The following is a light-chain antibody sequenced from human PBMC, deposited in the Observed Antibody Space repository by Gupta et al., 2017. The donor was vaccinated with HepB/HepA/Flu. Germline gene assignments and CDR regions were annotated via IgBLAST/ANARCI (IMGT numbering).Light chain of an antibody. CDR1: SSDVGGYNY. CDR3: SSHTSSSTVV. V-gene: IGLV2-14*03. CDR2: DVS. Sequence: QSALTQPASVSGSPGQSITISCTGTSSDVGGYNYVSWYQQHPGKAPKLMIYDVSTRPSGVSNRFSGSKSGNTASLTISGLQAEDEADYYCSSHTSSSTVVFGGGTKLTVL. J-gene: IGLJ2*01.